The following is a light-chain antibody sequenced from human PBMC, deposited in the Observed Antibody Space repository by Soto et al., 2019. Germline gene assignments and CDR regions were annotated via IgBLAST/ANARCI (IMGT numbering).Light chain of an antibody. Sequence: QSALTQPAFVSGSPGQSSTISCAGSSSDFDTYNLVSWYQQHPGNAPRLMIYEGSKRPSGVSNRFSGSKSGNTASLTISGLQAEDEADYYCCSYAGDSTYVFGTGTKVTV. CDR1: SSDFDTYNL. J-gene: IGLJ1*01. V-gene: IGLV2-23*01. CDR2: EGS. CDR3: CSYAGDSTYV.